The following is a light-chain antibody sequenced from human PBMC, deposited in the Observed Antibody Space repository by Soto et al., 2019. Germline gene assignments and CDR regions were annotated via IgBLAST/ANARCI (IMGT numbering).Light chain of an antibody. CDR2: GAS. V-gene: IGKV3-20*01. CDR1: QSVSSSY. Sequence: EIVLTQFPGTLSLSQGERATLSCRASQSVSSSYLAWYQQKPGQAPRLLIYGASSRATGIPDRFSGSGSGTDFTLTISRPEPEDFAVYYCQHQAFGQGTKVDIK. CDR3: QHQA. J-gene: IGKJ1*01.